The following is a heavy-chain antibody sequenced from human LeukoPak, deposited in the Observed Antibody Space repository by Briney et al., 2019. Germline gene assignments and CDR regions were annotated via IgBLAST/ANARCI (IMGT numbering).Heavy chain of an antibody. CDR1: GFTFSSYG. V-gene: IGHV3-30*03. D-gene: IGHD6-13*01. CDR2: ISYDGSNK. Sequence: GGSLRLSCAASGFTFSSYGMNWVRQAPGKGLEWVAVISYDGSNKYYADSVKGRFTISRDNAKNTLYLQMNSLRAEDTAVYYCARGLPGIAAAGNWFDPWGQGTLVTVSS. J-gene: IGHJ5*02. CDR3: ARGLPGIAAAGNWFDP.